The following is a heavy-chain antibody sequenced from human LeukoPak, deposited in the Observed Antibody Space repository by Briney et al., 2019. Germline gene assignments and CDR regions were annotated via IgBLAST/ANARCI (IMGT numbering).Heavy chain of an antibody. Sequence: SETLSLTCTVSGVSISSYYWSWIRQPPGKGLEWIGYIYYSGSTNYNPSLKSRVTISVDTSKNQFSLKLSSVTAADTAVYYCARDVRGDYFDYWGQGTLVTVSS. CDR3: ARDVRGDYFDY. J-gene: IGHJ4*02. CDR2: IYYSGST. CDR1: GVSISSYY. D-gene: IGHD3-10*02. V-gene: IGHV4-59*01.